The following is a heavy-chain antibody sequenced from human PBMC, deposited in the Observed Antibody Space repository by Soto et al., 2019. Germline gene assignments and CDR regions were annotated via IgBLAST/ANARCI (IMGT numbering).Heavy chain of an antibody. V-gene: IGHV3-23*01. CDR2: LNDNGANT. CDR1: GFTFSSRP. J-gene: IGHJ4*02. Sequence: PGGSLRLSCAASGFTFSSRPMTWVRQAPGKGLEWVSTLNDNGANTYYADSVKGRFTISRDDSRNTVYLQMNSLRAEDTAVYYCAKETGPEDYWGPGTQVTVSS. CDR3: AKETGPEDY.